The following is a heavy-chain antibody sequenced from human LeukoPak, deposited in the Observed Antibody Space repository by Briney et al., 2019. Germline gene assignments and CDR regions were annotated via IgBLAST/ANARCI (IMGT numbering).Heavy chain of an antibody. V-gene: IGHV3-11*04. CDR3: ARVIAVAGDY. CDR1: GFIFSDYY. D-gene: IGHD6-19*01. J-gene: IGHJ4*02. Sequence: PGGSLRLSCAASGFIFSDYYMSWIRQAPGKGLEWVSYISNSDNSIYYADSVKGRFTISRDNAKNTLYLQMNSLRAEDTAVYYCARVIAVAGDYWGQGTLVTVSS. CDR2: ISNSDNSI.